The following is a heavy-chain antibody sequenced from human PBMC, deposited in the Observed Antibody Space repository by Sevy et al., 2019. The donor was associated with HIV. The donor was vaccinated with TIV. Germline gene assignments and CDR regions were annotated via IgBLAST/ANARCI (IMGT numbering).Heavy chain of an antibody. V-gene: IGHV1-8*01. Sequence: ASVKLSCKASGYTFTDYYITWVRQVTGQGLELVGWMNPNSGHTAYTENFQGRVSTTRDTSISTAYMELSSLRSEDTAVYYCAKLASCGGDCYYFDFWGQGTLVTVSS. CDR3: AKLASCGGDCYYFDF. CDR1: GYTFTDYY. D-gene: IGHD2-21*02. J-gene: IGHJ4*02. CDR2: MNPNSGHT.